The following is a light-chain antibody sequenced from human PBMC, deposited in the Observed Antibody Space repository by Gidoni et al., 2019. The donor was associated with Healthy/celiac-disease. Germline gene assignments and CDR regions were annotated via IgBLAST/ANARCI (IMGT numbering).Light chain of an antibody. CDR3: NSRDSSGNHYV. V-gene: IGLV3-19*01. CDR2: GKN. Sequence: SSELTQDAAGSVALGQTVRITCQGDSLRSYYASWYQQKPGQAPVLVIYGKNNRPSGIPDRFSGSSSGNTASLTITGAQAEDEADYYCNSRDSSGNHYVFGTGTKVTVL. J-gene: IGLJ1*01. CDR1: SLRSYY.